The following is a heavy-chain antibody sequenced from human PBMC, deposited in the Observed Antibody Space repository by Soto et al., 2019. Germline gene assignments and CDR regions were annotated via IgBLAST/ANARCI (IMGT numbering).Heavy chain of an antibody. CDR1: GGSISSSTL. CDR3: ARGDTTMTTQFDP. Sequence: SETLSLTCAVSGGSISSSTLWTWVRQPPGKGLEWIGEIYHSGSTNYNPSLKSRVTISLDKSKNLFSLKVTSVTAADTAVYYCARGDTTMTTQFDPWGQGTLVTVSS. CDR2: IYHSGST. V-gene: IGHV4-4*02. D-gene: IGHD5-18*01. J-gene: IGHJ5*02.